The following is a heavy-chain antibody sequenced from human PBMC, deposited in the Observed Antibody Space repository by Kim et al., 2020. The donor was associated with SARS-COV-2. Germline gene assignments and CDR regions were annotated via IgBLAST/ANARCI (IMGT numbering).Heavy chain of an antibody. CDR3: AKDGYMGWYEDYYYYYGM. CDR1: GFTFSSYG. CDR2: ISYDGSNK. Sequence: LSLTCAASGFTFSSYGMHWVRQAPGKGLEWVAVISYDGSNKYYADSVKGRFTISRDNFKNTLYLQMNSLRAEDTAVYYCAKDGYMGWYEDYYYYYGM. V-gene: IGHV3-30*18. D-gene: IGHD6-19*01. J-gene: IGHJ6*01.